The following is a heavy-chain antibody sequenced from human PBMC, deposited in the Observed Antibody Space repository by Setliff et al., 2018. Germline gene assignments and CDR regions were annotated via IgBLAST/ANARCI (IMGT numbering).Heavy chain of an antibody. Sequence: SETLSLTCSVSGGSIRGSSYFWGWIRQPPGEGLEWIGNINDSGSTYYNPSLKSRVATSIDTSKNQFSLKLSSVTAADTAVYYCARARYCSGGRCYWTWLDSWAQGTLVTVSS. V-gene: IGHV4-39*01. CDR2: INDSGST. CDR3: ARARYCSGGRCYWTWLDS. D-gene: IGHD2-15*01. J-gene: IGHJ5*01. CDR1: GGSIRGSSYF.